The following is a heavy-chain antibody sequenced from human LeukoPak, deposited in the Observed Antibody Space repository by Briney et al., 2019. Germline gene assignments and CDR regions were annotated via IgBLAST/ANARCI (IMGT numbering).Heavy chain of an antibody. CDR1: GGTFSSYA. D-gene: IGHD2-2*01. CDR3: ARGSTSWDDAFDI. Sequence: SVKVSCKASGGTFSSYAISWVRQAPGQGLEWMGGIIPIFGTANYAQKFQGRVTITADESTSTAYMELSSLRSEDTAVYYCARGSTSWDDAFDIWGQGTMVTVSS. V-gene: IGHV1-69*13. J-gene: IGHJ3*02. CDR2: IIPIFGTA.